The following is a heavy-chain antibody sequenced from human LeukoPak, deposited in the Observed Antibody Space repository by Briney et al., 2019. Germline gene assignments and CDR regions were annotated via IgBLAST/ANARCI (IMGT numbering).Heavy chain of an antibody. D-gene: IGHD3-16*02. V-gene: IGHV3-23*01. CDR3: AKDLLIKFGGVIVDLDY. Sequence: GGSLRLSCAVARFNSSSYAMSWVRQAPGKALEWFSIISGSGGSTYYADSLKRRFTISRDNSKNTLYLQMNSMRAEDTAVYYCAKDLLIKFGGVIVDLDYWGQGTLVTVSS. CDR1: RFNSSSYA. J-gene: IGHJ4*02. CDR2: ISGSGGST.